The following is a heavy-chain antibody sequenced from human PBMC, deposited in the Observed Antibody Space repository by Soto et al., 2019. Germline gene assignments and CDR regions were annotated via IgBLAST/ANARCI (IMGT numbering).Heavy chain of an antibody. CDR3: AVTFWGFAPKNWFDP. Sequence: GASVKVSCKASGGTFSSYAISWVRQAPGQGLEWMGGIIPIFGTANYAQKFQGRVTITADESTSTAYMELSSLRSEDTAVYYCAVTFWGFAPKNWFDPWGQGTLVTVSS. J-gene: IGHJ5*02. D-gene: IGHD3-16*01. CDR2: IIPIFGTA. V-gene: IGHV1-69*13. CDR1: GGTFSSYA.